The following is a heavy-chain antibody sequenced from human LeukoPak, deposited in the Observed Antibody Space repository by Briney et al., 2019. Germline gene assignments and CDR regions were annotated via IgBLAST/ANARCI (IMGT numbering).Heavy chain of an antibody. CDR1: GASINGYY. CDR2: VYNSDYT. Sequence: SETLSLACTVSGASINGYYWSWIRQPPGKGLEWIGYVYNSDYTQYNPSLKGRVSISFDTSKSQFSLRLTSVTAADTAVYFCARNLGSSYSYLFDNWGQGSLVTVSS. V-gene: IGHV4-4*08. CDR3: ARNLGSSYSYLFDN. D-gene: IGHD3-10*01. J-gene: IGHJ4*02.